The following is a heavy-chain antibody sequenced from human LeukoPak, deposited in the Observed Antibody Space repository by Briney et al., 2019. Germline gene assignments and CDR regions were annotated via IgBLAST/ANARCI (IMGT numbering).Heavy chain of an antibody. CDR1: GLTVDDYA. Sequence: GGSLRLSCVGSGLTVDDYAMHWVRQAPGKGLEWVSSISWSSVTIAYADSVKGRFTISRDNAKNSLYLQMNSLRAEDTAVYYCAREKGYYGSGSYYGYYYYMDVWGKGTTVTVSS. D-gene: IGHD3-10*01. V-gene: IGHV3-9*01. CDR3: AREKGYYGSGSYYGYYYYMDV. J-gene: IGHJ6*03. CDR2: ISWSSVTI.